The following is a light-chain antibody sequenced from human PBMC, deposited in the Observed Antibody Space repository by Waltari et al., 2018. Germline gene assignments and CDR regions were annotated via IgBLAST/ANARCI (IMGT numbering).Light chain of an antibody. CDR2: EVS. V-gene: IGLV2-23*02. Sequence: QSALTQPASVSGSPGQSITISCTGTSSDVGSYNLVSWYQQHPGKAPKLMIYEVSKRPSGVSNRFSGSKSGNTASLTISGLQAEDEADYYCCSYAGSSTFVVF. J-gene: IGLJ2*01. CDR1: SSDVGSYNL. CDR3: CSYAGSSTFVV.